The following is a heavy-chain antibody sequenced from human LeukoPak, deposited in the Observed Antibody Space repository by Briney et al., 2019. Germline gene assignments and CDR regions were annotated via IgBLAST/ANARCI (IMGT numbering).Heavy chain of an antibody. V-gene: IGHV3-21*01. CDR2: ISSSSSYI. D-gene: IGHD2-15*01. J-gene: IGHJ4*02. Sequence: GGSLRLSCAASGFTFSSYAMSWVRQAPGKGLEWVSSISSSSSYIYYADSVKGRFTISRDNAKNSLYLQLNSLRAEDTAVYYCFLLGYCSGGSCYPGNWGQGTLVTVSS. CDR1: GFTFSSYA. CDR3: FLLGYCSGGSCYPGN.